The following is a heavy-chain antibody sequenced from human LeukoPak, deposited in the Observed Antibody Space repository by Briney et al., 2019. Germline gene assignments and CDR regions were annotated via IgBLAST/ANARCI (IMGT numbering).Heavy chain of an antibody. CDR2: IKQDGSEK. CDR3: AGPSSYYFDY. J-gene: IGHJ4*02. CDR1: GFTISCCG. D-gene: IGHD2-2*01. V-gene: IGHV3-7*05. Sequence: GGSLRLSYAASGFTISCCGSGWGRQAPGKGLEWVANIKQDGSEKNYVGSVNGRFTISRGNAKNSLYVQMNSLRAEDTAVYYCAGPSSYYFDYWGQGTLVTVSS.